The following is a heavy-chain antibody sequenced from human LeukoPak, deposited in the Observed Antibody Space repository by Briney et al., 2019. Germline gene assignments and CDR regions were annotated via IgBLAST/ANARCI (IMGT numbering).Heavy chain of an antibody. J-gene: IGHJ4*02. CDR2: ISGSGDST. CDR1: GFIFSDYV. CDR3: ANAQSPLPVLFDY. Sequence: GRSLRLSCAASGFIFSDYVMSWVRQAPGKGLESVSVISGSGDSTYYADSVKGRFTISRDNSKNTLYLQMNSLRAEDTAVYYCANAQSPLPVLFDYWGQGTLVTVSS. D-gene: IGHD2-8*01. V-gene: IGHV3-23*01.